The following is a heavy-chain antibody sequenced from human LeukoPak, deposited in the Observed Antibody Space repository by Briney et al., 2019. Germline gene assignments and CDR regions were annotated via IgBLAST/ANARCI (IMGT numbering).Heavy chain of an antibody. V-gene: IGHV3-30*18. Sequence: GRSLRLSCAASGFTFSRYGMHWVRQAPGKGLEWVAVVSFEGSNKYYADSVKGRFTISRDNSKNTLSLQMNSLRAEDTAVYYCAKDMGYYYGSGSYPPEDDYWGQGTLVTVSS. D-gene: IGHD3-10*01. CDR2: VSFEGSNK. J-gene: IGHJ4*02. CDR1: GFTFSRYG. CDR3: AKDMGYYYGSGSYPPEDDY.